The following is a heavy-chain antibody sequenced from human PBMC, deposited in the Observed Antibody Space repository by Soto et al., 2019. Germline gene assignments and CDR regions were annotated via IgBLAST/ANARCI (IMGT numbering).Heavy chain of an antibody. V-gene: IGHV1-69*01. D-gene: IGHD3-22*01. CDR2: IIPMFGTA. Sequence: QVQLVQSGAEVKKPGSSVKVSCKASGDTFSSYAINWVRQAPGQGLEWMGGIIPMFGTANYAQKFKGRVTITPGESTNTVYMELSSLRSEDTAVYYCARVGPAHYYDSSGYYSPLDYWGQGTLVTVSS. CDR3: ARVGPAHYYDSSGYYSPLDY. CDR1: GDTFSSYA. J-gene: IGHJ4*02.